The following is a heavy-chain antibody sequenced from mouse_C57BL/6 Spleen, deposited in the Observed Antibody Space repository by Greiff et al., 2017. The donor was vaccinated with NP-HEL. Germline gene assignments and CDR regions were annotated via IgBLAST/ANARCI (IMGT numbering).Heavy chain of an antibody. D-gene: IGHD3-2*02. CDR2: IHPNSGST. Sequence: QVHVKQPGAELVKPGASVKLSCKASGYTFTSYWMHWVKQRPGQGLEWIGMIHPNSGSTNYNEKFKSKATLTVDKSSSTAYMQLSSLTSEDSAVYYCARWETAQALFDYWGQGTTLTVSS. CDR3: ARWETAQALFDY. CDR1: GYTFTSYW. V-gene: IGHV1-64*01. J-gene: IGHJ2*01.